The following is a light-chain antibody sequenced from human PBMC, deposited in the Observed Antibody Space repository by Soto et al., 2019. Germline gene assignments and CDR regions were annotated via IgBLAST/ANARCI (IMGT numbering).Light chain of an antibody. CDR1: QNINNN. CDR3: QQYNNWPPEYT. V-gene: IGKV3-15*01. CDR2: GAS. Sequence: EIVMTQSPVTLSVSPGERATLSCRASQNINNNLAWYQQKPGQAPRLLIYGASTRATGISARFSGGGSGTEFTLSISSLQSEDFAVYYCQQYNNWPPEYTFGQGTKVDI. J-gene: IGKJ2*01.